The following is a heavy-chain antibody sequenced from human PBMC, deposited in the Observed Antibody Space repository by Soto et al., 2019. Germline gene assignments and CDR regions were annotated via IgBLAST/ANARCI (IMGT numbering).Heavy chain of an antibody. J-gene: IGHJ4*02. Sequence: QVQLVQSGAEVKKPGASVKLSCKASGYTFTSYAIHWVRQAPGQRLECMGWINTDNGNTKYSQKFQGRVTITRDTSASTAYMELSSLTSEDTAVYFCARAPSGYYFDNWGQGPLVNVSS. V-gene: IGHV1-3*04. CDR2: INTDNGNT. D-gene: IGHD3-10*01. CDR3: ARAPSGYYFDN. CDR1: GYTFTSYA.